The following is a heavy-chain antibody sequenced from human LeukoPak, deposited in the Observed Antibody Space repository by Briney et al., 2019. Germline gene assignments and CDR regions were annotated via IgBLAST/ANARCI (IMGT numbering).Heavy chain of an antibody. CDR3: ARDEATILDY. V-gene: IGHV4-59*01. Sequence: SETLSLTCTVSGGSISSYYWSWIRQPPGKGLEWIGYIYYSGSTNYNPSLKSRVTISVDTSKNQFSLKLSSVTAADTAVYYCARDEATILDYWGQGTLVTVSS. D-gene: IGHD5-12*01. J-gene: IGHJ4*02. CDR1: GGSISSYY. CDR2: IYYSGST.